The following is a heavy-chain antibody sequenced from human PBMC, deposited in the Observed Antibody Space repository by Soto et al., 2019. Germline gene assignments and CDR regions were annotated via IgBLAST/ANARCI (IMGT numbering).Heavy chain of an antibody. CDR3: AKAGFSSSWSPTYFDY. D-gene: IGHD6-13*01. Sequence: EVQLLESGGGLVQPGGSLRLSCAASGFTFTSYAMNWVRLAPGKGLEWVSAISGTGYNTYYADSVKCRFTISRDNTKNTLYLQMNSLRAEDTAVYYCAKAGFSSSWSPTYFDYWGQGTLVTVSS. V-gene: IGHV3-23*01. CDR2: ISGTGYNT. CDR1: GFTFTSYA. J-gene: IGHJ4*02.